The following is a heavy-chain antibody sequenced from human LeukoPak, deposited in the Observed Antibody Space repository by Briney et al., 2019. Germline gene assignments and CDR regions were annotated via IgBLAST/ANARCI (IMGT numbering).Heavy chain of an antibody. V-gene: IGHV3-7*01. CDR1: GFTFSTYW. J-gene: IGHJ4*02. Sequence: GGSLRLSCAASGFTFSTYWMSWVRQAPGKGLEWVANIKQDGREKNYVDSVKGRFTISRDNAKDSLYLQMNSLRAEDTAMYYCARDSAGNDYWGQGTLVTVSS. CDR3: ARDSAGNDY. CDR2: IKQDGREK. D-gene: IGHD6-13*01.